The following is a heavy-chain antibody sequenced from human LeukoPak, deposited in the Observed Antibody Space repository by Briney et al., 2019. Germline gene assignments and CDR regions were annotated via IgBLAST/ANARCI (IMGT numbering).Heavy chain of an antibody. CDR3: AREGLRNVHNPLGY. V-gene: IGHV4-34*01. Sequence: SETLSLTCAVYGGSLSCYYWTWLRQPPGKGLEWIGEIKESEATNYNPSLKSRVTISMDTSKNQFSLKLTSVTAADTAVYYCAREGLRNVHNPLGYWGQGTLVTVPS. CDR2: IKESEAT. D-gene: IGHD5-24*01. J-gene: IGHJ4*02. CDR1: GGSLSCYY.